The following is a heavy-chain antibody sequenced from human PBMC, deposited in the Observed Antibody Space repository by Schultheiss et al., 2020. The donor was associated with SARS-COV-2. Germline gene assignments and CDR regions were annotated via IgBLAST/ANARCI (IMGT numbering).Heavy chain of an antibody. Sequence: GGSLRLSCKGSGYSFTSYWIGWVRQMPGKGLEWMGIIYPGDSDTRYSPSFQGQVTISADKSISTAYLQWSSLKASDTAMYYCAVQQPTGAFDIWGQGTMVTVSS. CDR3: AVQQPTGAFDI. J-gene: IGHJ3*02. D-gene: IGHD6-13*01. V-gene: IGHV5-51*01. CDR1: GYSFTSYW. CDR2: IYPGDSDT.